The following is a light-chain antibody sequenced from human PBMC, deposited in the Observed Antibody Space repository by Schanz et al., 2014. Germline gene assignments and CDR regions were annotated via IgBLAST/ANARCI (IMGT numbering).Light chain of an antibody. CDR3: SSFTTSSAPGV. CDR1: SSDVGGYDF. CDR2: DVS. J-gene: IGLJ3*02. Sequence: QSVLTQPASVSGSPGQSITISCTGTSSDVGGYDFVSWYQQHPDKAPKLMIYDVSNRPSGVSNRFSASKSGNTASLTISDLQAEDEAGYYCSSFTTSSAPGVFGGGTKLTVL. V-gene: IGLV2-14*03.